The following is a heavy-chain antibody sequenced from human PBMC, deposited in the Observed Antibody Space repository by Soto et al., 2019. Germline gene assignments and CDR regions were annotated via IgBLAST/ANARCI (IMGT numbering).Heavy chain of an antibody. CDR1: GFTFSSYG. Sequence: QVQLVESGVGVVQPGRSLRLSCAASGFTFSSYGMHWVRQAPGKGLEWVAVISYDGSNKYYADSVKGRFTISRDNSKNTLYLQMNSLRAEDTAVYYCAKRYYYDSSGTQGTDYFDYWGQGTLVTVSS. J-gene: IGHJ4*02. CDR3: AKRYYYDSSGTQGTDYFDY. V-gene: IGHV3-30*18. CDR2: ISYDGSNK. D-gene: IGHD3-22*01.